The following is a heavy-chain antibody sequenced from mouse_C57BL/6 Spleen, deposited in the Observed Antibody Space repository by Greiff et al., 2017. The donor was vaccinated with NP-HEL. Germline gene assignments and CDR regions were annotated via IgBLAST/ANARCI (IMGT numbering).Heavy chain of an antibody. J-gene: IGHJ2*01. D-gene: IGHD2-3*01. CDR2: IDPSDSYT. CDR1: GYTFTSYW. CDR3: ARGGDGYYEGINY. Sequence: QVQLQQPGAELVMPGASVKLSCKASGYTFTSYWMHWVKQRPGQGLEWIGEIDPSDSYTNYNQKFKGKSTLTVDKSSSTAYMQLSSLTSEDSAVYYCARGGDGYYEGINYWGQGTTLTVSS. V-gene: IGHV1-69*01.